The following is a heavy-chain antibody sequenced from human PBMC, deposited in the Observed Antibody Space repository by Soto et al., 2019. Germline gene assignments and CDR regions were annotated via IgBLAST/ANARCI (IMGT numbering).Heavy chain of an antibody. V-gene: IGHV3-30-3*01. CDR3: ARDTQYLACYYYGMDV. Sequence: GSLTLSCAAAGFTFGSYAMRWVRQAPGRGLEWVAVISYDGSNKYYADSVKGRFTISRDNSKNTLYLQMNSLRAEDTAVYYCARDTQYLACYYYGMDVWGQGTTATVSS. CDR2: ISYDGSNK. CDR1: GFTFGSYA. J-gene: IGHJ6*02. D-gene: IGHD2-2*02.